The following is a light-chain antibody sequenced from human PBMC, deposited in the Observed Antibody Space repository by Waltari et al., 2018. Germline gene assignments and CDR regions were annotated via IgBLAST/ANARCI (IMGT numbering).Light chain of an antibody. Sequence: QSALTQPAPVSGSPGQSIPIPSTGTRRDFGFYNSVPWYQQHPGKAPKLMIYDVSERPSGVSNRFSCSKSGNTASLTISGLQAEDEAYYYCNSYAGSSSWVFGGGTKLTVL. V-gene: IGLV2-14*01. CDR2: DVS. CDR1: RRDFGFYNS. J-gene: IGLJ3*02. CDR3: NSYAGSSSWV.